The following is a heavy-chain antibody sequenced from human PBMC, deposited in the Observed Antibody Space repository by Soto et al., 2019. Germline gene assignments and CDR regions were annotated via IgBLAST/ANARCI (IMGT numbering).Heavy chain of an antibody. V-gene: IGHV3-23*01. CDR3: AKYEHDFWSGKEYYFDY. D-gene: IGHD3-3*01. J-gene: IGHJ4*02. CDR1: GFPFSIYA. Sequence: PGGSLRLSCAASGFPFSIYAMSLVRQSPGKGLEWVSAISGSGGSTYYADSVKGRFTISRDNSKNTLYLQMNSLRAEETAVYYCAKYEHDFWSGKEYYFDYWRQGVLVTVSS. CDR2: ISGSGGST.